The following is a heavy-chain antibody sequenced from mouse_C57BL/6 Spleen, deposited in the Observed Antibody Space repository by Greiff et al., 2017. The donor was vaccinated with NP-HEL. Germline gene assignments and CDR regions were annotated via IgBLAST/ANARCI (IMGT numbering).Heavy chain of an antibody. CDR1: GFNIKDYY. CDR3: ASAISTVVAYYFDY. CDR2: IDPEDGET. D-gene: IGHD1-1*01. J-gene: IGHJ2*01. Sequence: VQLQQSGAELVKPGASVKLSCTASGFNIKDYYMHWVKQRTEQGLEWIGRIDPEDGETKYAPKFQGKATITADTSANTAYLQLSSLTSEDTDVYYCASAISTVVAYYFDYWGQGTTLTVSS. V-gene: IGHV14-2*01.